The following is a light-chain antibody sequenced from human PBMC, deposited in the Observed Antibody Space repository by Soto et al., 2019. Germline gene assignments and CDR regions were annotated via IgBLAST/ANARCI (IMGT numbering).Light chain of an antibody. V-gene: IGKV3-15*01. CDR2: GAS. Sequence: EIVMTQSPATLSVSPGERATLSCRARQSVSSNLAWSQQKPGQAPRLLIYGASTRATGIPARFSGSGSGTEFTLTISSLQSEDFAVYYCQQYNNWPLYTFGQGTKLEIK. CDR3: QQYNNWPLYT. J-gene: IGKJ2*01. CDR1: QSVSSN.